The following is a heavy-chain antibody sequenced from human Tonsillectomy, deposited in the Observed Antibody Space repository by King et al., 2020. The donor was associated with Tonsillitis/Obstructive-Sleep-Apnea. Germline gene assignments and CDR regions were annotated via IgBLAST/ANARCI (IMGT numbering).Heavy chain of an antibody. CDR1: GFTFSSYV. D-gene: IGHD3-10*01. Sequence: VQLVESGGGVVQPGRSLRLSCAASGFTFSSYVIHWVRQGPGKGLEGVADISNDGSNKYYADSVKGRFTISRDNSKSTLWRQMNSLRAEDTAVYYCARDYRGDRGGFDIWGQGTMVTVSS. CDR3: ARDYRGDRGGFDI. J-gene: IGHJ3*02. V-gene: IGHV3-30*04. CDR2: ISNDGSNK.